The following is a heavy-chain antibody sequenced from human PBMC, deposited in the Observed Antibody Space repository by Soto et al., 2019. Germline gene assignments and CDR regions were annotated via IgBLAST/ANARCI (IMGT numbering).Heavy chain of an antibody. D-gene: IGHD5-18*01. CDR3: GRDGALGDTTVVDS. J-gene: IGHJ4*02. CDR2: IWYDGSNK. V-gene: IGHV3-33*01. CDR1: GFTFSTYG. Sequence: QVQLVESGGGVVRPGKSLRLSCAASGFTFSTYGMHWVRQAPGKGLEWVAVIWYDGSNKYHGDSLKGRFTISRDNSKNTVYLQINNLRAEDTAVYYCGRDGALGDTTVVDSWGQGTLVIVSS.